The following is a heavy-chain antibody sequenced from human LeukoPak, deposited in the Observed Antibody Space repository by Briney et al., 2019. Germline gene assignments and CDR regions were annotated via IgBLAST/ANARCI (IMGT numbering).Heavy chain of an antibody. D-gene: IGHD6-13*01. J-gene: IGHJ4*02. CDR1: GGTFSSYA. CDR3: ARDREYSSSSYFDY. CDR2: IIPILGIA. V-gene: IGHV1-69*04. Sequence: SVPVSCKASGGTFSSYAISWVRQAPGQGLEWMGRIIPILGIANYAQKFQGRVTITADKSTSTAYMELSSLRSEDTAVYYCARDREYSSSSYFDYWGQGTLVTVSS.